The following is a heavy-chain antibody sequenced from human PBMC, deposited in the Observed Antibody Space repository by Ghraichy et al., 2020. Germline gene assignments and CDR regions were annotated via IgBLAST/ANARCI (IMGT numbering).Heavy chain of an antibody. CDR2: VNENGGT. V-gene: IGHV4-34*01. CDR3: ARGPTARAAAGTFDS. Sequence: GSLRLSCAVHGGSFSGSDWSWIRQSPGRGLEWIGEVNENGGTNFNPSLEGRATISVDTSSIQFSLNLESVTAADTAIYYCARGPTARAAAGTFDSWGQGILVTVSS. D-gene: IGHD6-13*01. CDR1: GGSFSGSD. J-gene: IGHJ4*02.